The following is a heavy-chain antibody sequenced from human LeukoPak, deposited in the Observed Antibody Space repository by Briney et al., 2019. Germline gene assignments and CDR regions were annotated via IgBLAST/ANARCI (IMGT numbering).Heavy chain of an antibody. CDR2: IYTSGST. CDR3: ARDLAVAGRNDAFDI. D-gene: IGHD6-19*01. CDR1: GGSISSYY. Sequence: SETLSLTCTVSGGSISSYYWSWIRQPPGKGLEWIGYIYTSGSTNYNPSLKSRVTISVDTSKNQFSLKLSSVTAADTAVYYCARDLAVAGRNDAFDIWGQGTLVTVSS. V-gene: IGHV4-59*01. J-gene: IGHJ3*02.